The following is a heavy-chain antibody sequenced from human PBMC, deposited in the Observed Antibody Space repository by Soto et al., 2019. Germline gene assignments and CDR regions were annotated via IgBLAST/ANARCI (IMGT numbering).Heavy chain of an antibody. CDR3: ARWIQLWAGETYYFDY. V-gene: IGHV3-21*05. D-gene: IGHD5-18*01. J-gene: IGHJ4*02. CDR1: GFAFSSYD. CDR2: ISSSSSYT. Sequence: PGGSLRLSCAASGFAFSSYDMDWVRQAPGKGLEWVSYISSSSSYTNYADSVKGRFTISRDNAKNSLYLQMNSLRAEDTAVYYCARWIQLWAGETYYFDYWGQGTLVTVSS.